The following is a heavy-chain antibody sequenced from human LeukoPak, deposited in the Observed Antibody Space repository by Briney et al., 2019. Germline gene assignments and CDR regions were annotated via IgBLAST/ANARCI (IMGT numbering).Heavy chain of an antibody. CDR1: GGSISSYY. J-gene: IGHJ6*02. CDR3: ARGITVEGFPGNKLGYYYYYGMDV. D-gene: IGHD6-19*01. V-gene: IGHV4-34*01. Sequence: SETLSLTCTVSGGSISSYYWSWIRQPPGKGLEWIGEINHSGSTNYNPSLKSRVTISVDTSKNQFSLKLSSVTAADTAVYYCARGITVEGFPGNKLGYYYYYGMDVWGQGTTVTVSS. CDR2: INHSGST.